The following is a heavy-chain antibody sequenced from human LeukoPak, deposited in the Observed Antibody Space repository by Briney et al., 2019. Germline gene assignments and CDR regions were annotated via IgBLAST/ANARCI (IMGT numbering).Heavy chain of an antibody. J-gene: IGHJ4*02. CDR1: GGSISGYY. CDR3: ARGSGLYGSGSNY. D-gene: IGHD3-10*01. V-gene: IGHV4-59*12. CDR2: LYYSGST. Sequence: SETLSLTCTVSGGSISGYYWSWSRQPPGKGVEWIGNLYYSGSTYYNPSLKSRVTISVDTSKNQFSLKLSSVTAADTAVYYCARGSGLYGSGSNYWGQGTLVTVSS.